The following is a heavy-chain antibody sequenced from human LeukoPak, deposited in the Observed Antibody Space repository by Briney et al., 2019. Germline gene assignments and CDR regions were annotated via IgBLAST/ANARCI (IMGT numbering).Heavy chain of an antibody. CDR2: INPKSRTT. D-gene: IGHD7-27*01. V-gene: IGHV1-2*02. Sequence: ASVKVSCKTSGYAFTGYYIHWVRQAPGQGLEWMGWINPKSRTTKFAQKSQGRVTMTRDTPIRTAYIELSSLRSDDTAVYYCARDREDTWGSPGYFDLWGRGTLVTVSS. J-gene: IGHJ2*01. CDR3: ARDREDTWGSPGYFDL. CDR1: GYAFTGYY.